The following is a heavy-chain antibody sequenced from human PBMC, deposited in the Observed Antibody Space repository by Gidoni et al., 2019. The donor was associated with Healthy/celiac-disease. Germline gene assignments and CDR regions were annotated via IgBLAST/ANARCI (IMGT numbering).Heavy chain of an antibody. CDR2: IYYSGST. CDR1: VGSISSYY. J-gene: IGHJ4*02. V-gene: IGHV4-59*01. CDR3: ARGMGIDY. Sequence: QVQLQESGPGLVKPSETLSLTCTVSVGSISSYYWSWIRQPPGKGLEWIGYIYYSGSTNYNPSLKSRVTISVDTSKNQFSLKLSSVTAADTAVYYCARGMGIDYWGQGTLVTVSS. D-gene: IGHD7-27*01.